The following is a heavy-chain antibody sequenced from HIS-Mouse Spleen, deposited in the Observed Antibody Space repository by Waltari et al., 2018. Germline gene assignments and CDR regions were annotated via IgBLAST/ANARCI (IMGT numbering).Heavy chain of an antibody. CDR3: TTRNDYSNPFDY. CDR2: IKSKTDGGTT. CDR1: GFTFGNAW. V-gene: IGHV3-15*01. Sequence: EVQLVESGGGLVKPGGSLGLSCAASGFTFGNAWMGWVSQAPGKGLEWVGRIKSKTDGGTTDYAAPVKGRFTISRDDSKNTLYLQMNSLKTEDTAVYYCTTRNDYSNPFDYWGQGTLVTVSS. J-gene: IGHJ4*02. D-gene: IGHD4-4*01.